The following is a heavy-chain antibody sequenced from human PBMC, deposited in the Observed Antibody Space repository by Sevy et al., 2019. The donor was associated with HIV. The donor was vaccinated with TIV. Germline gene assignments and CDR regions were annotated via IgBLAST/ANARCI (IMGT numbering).Heavy chain of an antibody. D-gene: IGHD6-19*01. J-gene: IGHJ4*02. Sequence: GGSLRLSCAASGFTVSSNYMSWVRQAPGKGLEWVSVIYSGGSTYYEDSVKGRFTISRDNSKNTLYLQMNSLRAEDTAVYYCARVGSSGWYVDYWGQGTLVTVSS. CDR3: ARVGSSGWYVDY. CDR1: GFTVSSNY. CDR2: IYSGGST. V-gene: IGHV3-53*01.